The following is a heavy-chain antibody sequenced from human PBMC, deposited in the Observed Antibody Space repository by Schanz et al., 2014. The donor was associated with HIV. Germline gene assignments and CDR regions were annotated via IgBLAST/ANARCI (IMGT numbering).Heavy chain of an antibody. D-gene: IGHD3-22*01. J-gene: IGHJ6*02. CDR3: VRVRSPRVKIVVVMDYYYYAMDV. CDR1: GFTFSSYA. CDR2: ISSSGTYI. V-gene: IGHV3-21*01. Sequence: EVQLLESGGGLVQPGGSLRLSCAASGFTFSSYAMSWVRQAPGKGLEWVSSISSSGTYIHYADSVKGRFTISRDNAKNSLYLHMSSLRAEDTAVYYCVRVRSPRVKIVVVMDYYYYAMDVWGQGTTVTVSS.